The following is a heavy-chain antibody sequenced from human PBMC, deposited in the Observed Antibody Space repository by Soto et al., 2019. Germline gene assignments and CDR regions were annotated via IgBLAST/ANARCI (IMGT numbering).Heavy chain of an antibody. CDR1: GFTFSSYS. D-gene: IGHD3-22*01. V-gene: IGHV3-21*01. J-gene: IGHJ4*02. CDR3: ARTYYYDSSGYPRFDY. Sequence: GALRLSCAASGFTFSSYSMNWVRPAPGKGLEWVSSISSSSSYIYYADSVKGRFTISRDNAKNSLYLQMNSLRAEDTAVYYCARTYYYDSSGYPRFDYWGQGTLVTVSS. CDR2: ISSSSSYI.